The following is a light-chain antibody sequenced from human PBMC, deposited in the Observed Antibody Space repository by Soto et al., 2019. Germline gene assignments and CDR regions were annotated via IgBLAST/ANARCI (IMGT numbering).Light chain of an antibody. J-gene: IGKJ2*01. V-gene: IGKV1-27*01. CDR1: QGISNY. CDR2: AAS. CDR3: QRYNSAPYT. Sequence: DIQMTQSPSSLSASVGDRVTITCWASQGISNYLAWYQQKPGKVPKLLIYAASTLQSGVPSRFSGSGSGADFTLTISSLQPEDVATYYCQRYNSAPYTFGQGTKLEIK.